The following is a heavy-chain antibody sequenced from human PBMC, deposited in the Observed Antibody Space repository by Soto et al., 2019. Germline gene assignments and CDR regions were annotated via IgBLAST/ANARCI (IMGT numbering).Heavy chain of an antibody. CDR2: ISGSGGST. D-gene: IGHD5-18*01. CDR1: GFTFSSYA. V-gene: IGHV3-23*01. Sequence: GALRLSCAASGFTFSSYAMSWVRQAPGKGLEWVSAISGSGGSTYYADSVKGRFTISRDNSKNTLYLQMNSLRAEDTAVYYCAKVRGGHSSYFDYWGQGTLVTVSS. CDR3: AKVRGGHSSYFDY. J-gene: IGHJ4*02.